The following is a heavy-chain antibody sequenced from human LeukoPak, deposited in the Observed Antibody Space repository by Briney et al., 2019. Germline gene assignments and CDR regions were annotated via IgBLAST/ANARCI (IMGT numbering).Heavy chain of an antibody. CDR2: ISGSGDTI. Sequence: GGSLRLSCAASGFTFSRYSMNWVRQAPGKGLEWVSYISGSGDTIYSADSVKGRFAVSRDNAKNSLYLQMNSLRAEDTAVYYSARAKASPLDAFDIWGQGTMVTVSS. J-gene: IGHJ3*02. CDR3: ARAKASPLDAFDI. CDR1: GFTFSRYS. V-gene: IGHV3-48*01.